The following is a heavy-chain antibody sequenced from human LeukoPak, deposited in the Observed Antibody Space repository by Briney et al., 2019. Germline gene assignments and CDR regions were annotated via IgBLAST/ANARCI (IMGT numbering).Heavy chain of an antibody. CDR3: ARGGVGYCSGGSCHSPINWFDP. CDR1: GGSFSGYY. Sequence: KPSETLSLTCAVYGGSFSGYYWSWIRQPPGKGLEWIGEINHSGSTNYNPSLKSRVTISVDTSKNQFSLKLSSVTAADTAVYYCARGGVGYCSGGSCHSPINWFDPWGQGTLVTVSS. D-gene: IGHD2-15*01. CDR2: INHSGST. J-gene: IGHJ5*02. V-gene: IGHV4-34*01.